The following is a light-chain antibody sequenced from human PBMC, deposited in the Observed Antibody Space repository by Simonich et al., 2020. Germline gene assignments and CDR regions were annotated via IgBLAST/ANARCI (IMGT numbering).Light chain of an antibody. V-gene: IGKV3-15*01. CDR2: GAS. J-gene: IGKJ5*01. CDR3: QQYYSTPIT. CDR1: QSVSSN. Sequence: EIVMTQSPATLSVSPGERATLSSRASQSVSSNLAWYQQHPGQAPMLLIYGASTRATGIPARFSGSGSGTEFTLTISSMQSEDFAVYYCQQYYSTPITFGQGTRLEIK.